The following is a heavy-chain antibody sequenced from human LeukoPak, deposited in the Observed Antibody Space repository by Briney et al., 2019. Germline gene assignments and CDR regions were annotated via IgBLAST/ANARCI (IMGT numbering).Heavy chain of an antibody. D-gene: IGHD4-17*01. Sequence: KPSETLSLTCTVSGGSISSYYWSWIRQPPGKGLEWIGYIQYSGGTNYNPSLKSRVTISVDTSKKQFSLNLSSVIAADAARYYCARTVRGDYVDYWGQGALVTVSS. V-gene: IGHV4-59*01. CDR2: IQYSGGT. CDR3: ARTVRGDYVDY. CDR1: GGSISSYY. J-gene: IGHJ4*02.